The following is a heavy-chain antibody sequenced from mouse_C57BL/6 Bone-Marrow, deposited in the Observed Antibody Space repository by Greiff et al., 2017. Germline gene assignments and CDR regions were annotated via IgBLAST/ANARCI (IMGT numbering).Heavy chain of an antibody. V-gene: IGHV2-9-1*01. CDR1: GFSLTSYA. CDR2: IWTGGGT. D-gene: IGHD1-1*01. CDR3: ARNYRYYGTFYAMDY. J-gene: IGHJ4*01. Sequence: VQGVESGPGLVAPSQSLSITCTVSGFSLTSYAISWVRQPPGKGLEWLGVIWTGGGTNYNSALKSRLSISKDNSKSQVFLKMNSLQTDDTARYYCARNYRYYGTFYAMDYWGQGTSVTVSS.